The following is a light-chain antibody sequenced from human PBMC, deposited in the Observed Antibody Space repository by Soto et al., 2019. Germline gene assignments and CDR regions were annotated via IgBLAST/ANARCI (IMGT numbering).Light chain of an antibody. CDR3: QQHSNWPPYT. J-gene: IGKJ2*01. CDR2: DAF. Sequence: EIVLTQSPATLSLSPGDRATLSCRASQSVSSSLAWYQQKPGQAPRLLIFDAFNRATGIPARFSGSGSGTDFTLTISSLEPEDFAVYYCQQHSNWPPYTFGQGTKLEIK. V-gene: IGKV3-11*01. CDR1: QSVSSS.